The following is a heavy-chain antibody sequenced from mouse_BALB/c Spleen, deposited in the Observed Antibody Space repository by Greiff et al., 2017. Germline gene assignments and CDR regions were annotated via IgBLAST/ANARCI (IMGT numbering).Heavy chain of an antibody. CDR1: GYTFTDYE. Sequence: VKLMESGAELVRPGASVTLSCKASGYTFTDYEMHWVKQTPVHGLEWIGAIDPETGGTAYNQKFKGKATLTADKSSSTAYMELRSLTSEDSAVYYCAIRTGTYFDYWGQGTTLTVSS. J-gene: IGHJ2*01. D-gene: IGHD4-1*01. V-gene: IGHV1-15*01. CDR3: AIRTGTYFDY. CDR2: IDPETGGT.